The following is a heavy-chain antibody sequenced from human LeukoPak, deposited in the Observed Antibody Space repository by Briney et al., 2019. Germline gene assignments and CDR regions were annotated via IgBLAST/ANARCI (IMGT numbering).Heavy chain of an antibody. CDR2: ISYDGSNK. V-gene: IGHV3-30*03. CDR3: ASEAAITVTYYFDY. CDR1: GFTFSSYG. Sequence: PGGSLRLSCAASGFTFSSYGMHWVRQAPGKGLEWVAVISYDGSNKYYADSVKGRFTISRDNSKNTLYLQMDSLRAEDTAVYYCASEAAITVTYYFDYWGQGTLVTVSS. D-gene: IGHD4-17*01. J-gene: IGHJ4*02.